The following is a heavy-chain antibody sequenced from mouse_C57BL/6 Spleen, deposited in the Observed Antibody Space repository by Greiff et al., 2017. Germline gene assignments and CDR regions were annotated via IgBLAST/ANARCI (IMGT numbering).Heavy chain of an antibody. V-gene: IGHV1-81*01. CDR3: ARGEPLLAMDY. J-gene: IGHJ4*01. CDR2: IYPRSGNT. Sequence: QVQLKESGAELARPGASVKLSCKASGYTFTSYGISWVKQRTGQGLEWIGEIYPRSGNTYYNEKFKGKATLTADKSSSTAYMELRSLTSEDSAVYFCARGEPLLAMDYWGQGTSVTVSS. CDR1: GYTFTSYG. D-gene: IGHD1-1*01.